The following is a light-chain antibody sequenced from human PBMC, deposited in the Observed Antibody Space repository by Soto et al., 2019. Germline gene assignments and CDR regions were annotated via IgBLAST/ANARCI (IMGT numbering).Light chain of an antibody. V-gene: IGLV2-14*01. CDR2: EVS. J-gene: IGLJ2*01. CDR3: SSYTSTSSPVL. CDR1: SSDVGGYNY. Sequence: QSVLTQPASVSGSPGQSITISCTGTSSDVGGYNYVSWYQHHPGKAPKFMIYEVSNRPSGVSSRFSGSKSGNTASLTISGLQAEDEADYYCSSYTSTSSPVLFGGGTKVTVL.